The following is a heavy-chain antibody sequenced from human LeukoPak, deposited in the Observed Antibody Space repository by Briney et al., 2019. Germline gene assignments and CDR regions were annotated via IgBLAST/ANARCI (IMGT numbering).Heavy chain of an antibody. CDR2: INHSGST. V-gene: IGHV4-34*01. D-gene: IGHD6-19*01. CDR1: GGSFSGYY. CDR3: AKTSGWSPEDKWFDP. J-gene: IGHJ5*02. Sequence: SETLSLTCAVYGGSFSGYYWSWIRQPPGKGLEGIGKINHSGSTNYNPSLKSRVTISVHTSKNHFSLKLSSVTAADTAVYYCAKTSGWSPEDKWFDPWGQGTLVTVSS.